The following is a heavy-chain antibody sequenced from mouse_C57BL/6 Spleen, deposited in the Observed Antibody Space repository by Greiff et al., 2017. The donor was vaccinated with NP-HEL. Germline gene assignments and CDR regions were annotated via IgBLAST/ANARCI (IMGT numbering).Heavy chain of an antibody. CDR2: IHPNSGST. Sequence: QVQLKQPGAELVKPGASVKLSCKASGYTFTSYWMHWVKQRPGQGLEWIGMIHPNSGSTNYNEKFKSKATLTVDKSSSTAYMQLSSLTSEDSAVYYCARKGNSNYEVDYWGQGTTLTVSS. D-gene: IGHD2-5*01. CDR1: GYTFTSYW. CDR3: ARKGNSNYEVDY. V-gene: IGHV1-64*01. J-gene: IGHJ2*01.